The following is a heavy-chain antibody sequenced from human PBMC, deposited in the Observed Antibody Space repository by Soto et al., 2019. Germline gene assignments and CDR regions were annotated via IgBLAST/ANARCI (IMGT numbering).Heavy chain of an antibody. D-gene: IGHD1-26*01. Sequence: GGSLRLSCAASGFTYSTYTMHWVRQAPGKGLEWVAVISYDGNNTFYADSVKGRFTISRDNTKNTLYLQMNSLRAEDTAVYYCVRDDVGVGIDYWGLGTLVTVSS. CDR2: ISYDGNNT. CDR3: VRDDVGVGIDY. V-gene: IGHV3-30-3*01. J-gene: IGHJ4*02. CDR1: GFTYSTYT.